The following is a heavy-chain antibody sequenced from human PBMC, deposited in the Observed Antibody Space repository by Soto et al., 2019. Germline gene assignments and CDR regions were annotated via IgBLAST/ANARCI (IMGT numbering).Heavy chain of an antibody. CDR3: ARHRFNYYDDTVYYYFDY. CDR1: GYSFTSYG. J-gene: IGHJ4*02. V-gene: IGHV1-18*04. Sequence: QVQLVQSGPEVKKPGASVKVSCKASGYSFTSYGISWVRQAPGQGPEWMGWISGHNGNTNHPQSLQGRVTMTTDTSRNTAYMELRSLRSDDTAVYYCARHRFNYYDDTVYYYFDYWGQGTLVTVSS. D-gene: IGHD3-22*01. CDR2: ISGHNGNT.